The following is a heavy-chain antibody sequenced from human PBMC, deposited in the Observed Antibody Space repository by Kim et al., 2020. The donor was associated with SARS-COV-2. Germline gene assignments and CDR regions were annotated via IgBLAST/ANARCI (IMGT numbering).Heavy chain of an antibody. D-gene: IGHD3-3*01. J-gene: IGHJ4*02. CDR2: ISSSSSYK. V-gene: IGHV3-21*01. Sequence: GGSLRLSCAASGFTFSSYSMNWVRQAPGKGLEWVSSISSSSSYKYYADSVRGRFTISRDNAKKSLYLQMSSLRAEDTAVYYCARDSTAYFDFWSGYYPLDYWGQGTLVTVSS. CDR1: GFTFSSYS. CDR3: ARDSTAYFDFWSGYYPLDY.